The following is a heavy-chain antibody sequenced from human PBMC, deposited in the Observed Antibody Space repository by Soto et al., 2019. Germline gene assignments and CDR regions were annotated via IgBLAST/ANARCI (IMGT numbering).Heavy chain of an antibody. CDR2: IYWNDDK. CDR3: AHRRHQVAEYYYYYGMDV. CDR1: GFSLSTSGLG. Sequence: SGPTLVNPTQTVTLTCTFSGFSLSTSGLGVGWIRQPPGKALEWLALIYWNDDKRYSPSLKSRLTITKDTSKNQVVLTMTKMDPVDTATYYCAHRRHQVAEYYYYYGMDVWGQGPTVTVSS. J-gene: IGHJ6*02. V-gene: IGHV2-5*01.